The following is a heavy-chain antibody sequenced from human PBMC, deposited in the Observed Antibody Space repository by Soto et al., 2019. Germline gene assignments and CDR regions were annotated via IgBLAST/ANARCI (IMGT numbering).Heavy chain of an antibody. CDR1: GFTFSSYA. CDR2: ISYDGSNK. CDR3: ARVPSSSGRAHFDF. J-gene: IGHJ4*02. Sequence: QVQLVESGGGVVQPGRSLRLSCAASGFTFSSYAMHWVRQAPGKGLEWVAVISYDGSNKYYADSVKGRFTISRDNSKNTLYLQMNSLRAEDTAVYYCARVPSSSGRAHFDFWGQGTLVTFSS. V-gene: IGHV3-30-3*01. D-gene: IGHD2-15*01.